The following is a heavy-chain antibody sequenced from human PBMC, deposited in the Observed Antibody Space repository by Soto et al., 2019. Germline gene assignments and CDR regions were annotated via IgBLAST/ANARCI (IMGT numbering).Heavy chain of an antibody. Sequence: QVQLVESGGGVVQPGRSLRLSCAASGFTFRNYGMHWVRQAPGKGLVWVTVISYDGSHKYYADSVKGRFTISRDNSKNTVYLEMNSLRDEDTAVYYCAKRRGDHSNYSWGIDVWDQGTTVTVSS. CDR3: AKRRGDHSNYSWGIDV. J-gene: IGHJ6*02. V-gene: IGHV3-30*18. CDR2: ISYDGSHK. CDR1: GFTFRNYG. D-gene: IGHD4-4*01.